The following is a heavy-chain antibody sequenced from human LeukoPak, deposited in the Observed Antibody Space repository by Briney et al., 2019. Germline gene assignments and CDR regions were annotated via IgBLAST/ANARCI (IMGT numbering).Heavy chain of an antibody. CDR1: GYTFTGYY. J-gene: IGHJ6*02. Sequence: ASVKVSCKASGYTFTGYYMHWVRQAPGQGLEWMGWINPNSGGTNYAQKFQGGVTMTRDTSISTAYMELSRLRSDDTAVYYCAREWITVTTDYYGMDVWGQGTTVTVSS. V-gene: IGHV1-2*02. CDR3: AREWITVTTDYYGMDV. CDR2: INPNSGGT. D-gene: IGHD4-11*01.